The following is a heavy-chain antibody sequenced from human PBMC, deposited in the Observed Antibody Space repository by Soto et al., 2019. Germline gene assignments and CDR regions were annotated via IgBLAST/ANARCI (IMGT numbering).Heavy chain of an antibody. CDR2: INAGNGNT. CDR1: GYTFTSYA. Sequence: QVQLMQSGAEEKKPGASVKVSCKASGYTFTSYAMHWVRQAPGQRLEWMGWINAGNGNTKYSQKFQGRVTITRDTSASTAYMELSSLRSEDTAVYYCARDAPQYGSGSYYNYWGQGTLVTVSS. CDR3: ARDAPQYGSGSYYNY. D-gene: IGHD3-10*01. J-gene: IGHJ4*02. V-gene: IGHV1-3*05.